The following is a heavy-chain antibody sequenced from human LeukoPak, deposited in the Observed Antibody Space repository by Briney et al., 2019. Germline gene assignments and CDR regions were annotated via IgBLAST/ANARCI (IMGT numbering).Heavy chain of an antibody. J-gene: IGHJ4*02. V-gene: IGHV3-64*01. CDR1: GFTFSSYA. CDR2: ISSNGGST. Sequence: PGGSLRLSCAASGFTFSSYAMHWVRQAPGKGLEYVSAISSNGGSTYYANSVKGRFTISRDNSKNTLYLQMGSLRAEDMAVYYCARGPFSSAYYYDSSGYASSLDYWGQGTLVTVSS. CDR3: ARGPFSSAYYYDSSGYASSLDY. D-gene: IGHD3-22*01.